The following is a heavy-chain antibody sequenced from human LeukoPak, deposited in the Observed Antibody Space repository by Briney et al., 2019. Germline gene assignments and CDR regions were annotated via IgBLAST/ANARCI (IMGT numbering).Heavy chain of an antibody. V-gene: IGHV4-4*09. CDR1: GGSISSYY. CDR3: ARGKVVRERWLQFFDY. Sequence: SETLSLTCTVSGGSISSYYWSWIRQPPGKGLEWIGYVYTSGSTNYNPSLKSRVTISVDTSKNQFSLKLSSVTAADTAVYYCARGKVVRERWLQFFDYWGQGTLVTVSS. CDR2: VYTSGST. J-gene: IGHJ4*02. D-gene: IGHD5-24*01.